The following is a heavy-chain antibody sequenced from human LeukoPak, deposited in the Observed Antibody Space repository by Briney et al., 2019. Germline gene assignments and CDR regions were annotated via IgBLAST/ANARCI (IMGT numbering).Heavy chain of an antibody. CDR3: ARGRPHGNDY. J-gene: IGHJ4*02. V-gene: IGHV3-74*01. Sequence: GGSLRLPCAASGFTFSSYWMNWVRHAPGKGLVWVSRIASDGSSTTYADSVKGRFSISRDNAKNTLYLQMNSLRVEDTAVYYCARGRPHGNDYWGQGTLVTVSS. CDR1: GFTFSSYW. D-gene: IGHD4-23*01. CDR2: IASDGSST.